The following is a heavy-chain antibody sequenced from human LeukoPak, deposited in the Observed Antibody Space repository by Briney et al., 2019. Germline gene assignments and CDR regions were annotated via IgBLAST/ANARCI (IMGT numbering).Heavy chain of an antibody. CDR3: ARDVPDYYGSGSPSPTFDY. J-gene: IGHJ4*02. D-gene: IGHD3-10*01. CDR1: GGTFSSYA. CDR2: IIPIFGTA. Sequence: SVKVSCKASGGTFSSYAISWVRQAPGQGLEWMGGIIPIFGTANYAQKFQGRVTITADESTSTAYMELSSLRSEDTAVYYCARDVPDYYGSGSPSPTFDYWGQGTLVTVSS. V-gene: IGHV1-69*13.